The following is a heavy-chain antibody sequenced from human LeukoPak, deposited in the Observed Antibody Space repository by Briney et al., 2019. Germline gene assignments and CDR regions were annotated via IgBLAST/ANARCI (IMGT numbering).Heavy chain of an antibody. Sequence: GASVKVPCKASGYTFTGYYMHWVRQAPGQGLEWMGWINPNSGGTNYAQKFQGRVTMTRDTSISTAYMELSRLRSDDTAVYYCARGAVAGTWDNWFDPWGQGTLVTVSS. J-gene: IGHJ5*02. CDR1: GYTFTGYY. D-gene: IGHD6-19*01. CDR3: ARGAVAGTWDNWFDP. CDR2: INPNSGGT. V-gene: IGHV1-2*02.